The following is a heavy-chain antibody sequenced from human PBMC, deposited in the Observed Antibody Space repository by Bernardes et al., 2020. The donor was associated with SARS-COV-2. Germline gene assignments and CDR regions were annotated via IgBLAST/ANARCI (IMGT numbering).Heavy chain of an antibody. D-gene: IGHD3-10*01. Sequence: GGSLRLSCAASGFTFSSYEMNWVRQAPGKGLEWVSYISSSGSTIYYADSVKGRFTISRDNAKNSLYLQMNSLRAEDTAVYYCARDQYRITMVRGVRYFDYWGQGTLVTVSS. J-gene: IGHJ4*02. CDR2: ISSSGSTI. V-gene: IGHV3-48*03. CDR3: ARDQYRITMVRGVRYFDY. CDR1: GFTFSSYE.